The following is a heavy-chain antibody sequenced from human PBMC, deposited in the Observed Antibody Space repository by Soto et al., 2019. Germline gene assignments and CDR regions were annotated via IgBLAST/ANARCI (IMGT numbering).Heavy chain of an antibody. V-gene: IGHV1-69*13. D-gene: IGHD6-13*01. CDR3: AREAAAGVYYFDY. Sequence: SVKVSCKASGVTFSSYAISWVRQAPGQGLEWMGGIIPIFGTANYAQKFQGRVTITADESTSTAYMELSSLRSEDTAVYYCAREAAAGVYYFDYWGQGTLVTVSS. J-gene: IGHJ4*02. CDR1: GVTFSSYA. CDR2: IIPIFGTA.